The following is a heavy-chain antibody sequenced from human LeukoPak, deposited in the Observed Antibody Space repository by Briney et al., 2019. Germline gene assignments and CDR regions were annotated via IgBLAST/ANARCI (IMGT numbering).Heavy chain of an antibody. Sequence: SETPSLTCAVYDGSFSGYYWSWIRQPPGKGLEWIGEINHSGSTNYNPSLKSRVTISVDTSKNQVSLRLSSVTAADTAVYYCARGLPGYFDSSGYYHDFWGQGTLVTV. CDR3: ARGLPGYFDSSGYYHDF. CDR1: DGSFSGYY. CDR2: INHSGST. D-gene: IGHD3-22*01. J-gene: IGHJ4*02. V-gene: IGHV4-34*01.